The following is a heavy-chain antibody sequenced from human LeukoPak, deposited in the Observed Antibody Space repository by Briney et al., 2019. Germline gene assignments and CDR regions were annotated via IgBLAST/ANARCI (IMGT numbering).Heavy chain of an antibody. V-gene: IGHV1-2*02. D-gene: IGHD3-22*01. Sequence: ASVKVSCKASGYTFTSYYMHWVRQAPGQGLEWMGWINPNSGGTNYAQKFQGRVTMTRDTSISTAYMELSRLRSDDTAVYYCARSVTMIVVVISWFDPWGQGTLVTVSS. J-gene: IGHJ5*02. CDR2: INPNSGGT. CDR1: GYTFTSYY. CDR3: ARSVTMIVVVISWFDP.